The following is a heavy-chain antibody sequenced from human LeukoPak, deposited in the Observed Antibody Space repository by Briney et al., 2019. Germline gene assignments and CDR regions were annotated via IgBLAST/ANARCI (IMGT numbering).Heavy chain of an antibody. CDR2: IYYSGST. J-gene: IGHJ4*01. V-gene: IGHV4-59*12. CDR1: GGSISSYY. Sequence: SETLSLTCTVPGGSISSYYWSWIRQPPGKGLEWIGYIYYSGSTNYNPSLKSRVTMSVDTSRNQFSLKMISMNAADTAVYYCAKVFYGGYGARIDYWGHGILVTVSS. CDR3: AKVFYGGYGARIDY. D-gene: IGHD4/OR15-4a*01.